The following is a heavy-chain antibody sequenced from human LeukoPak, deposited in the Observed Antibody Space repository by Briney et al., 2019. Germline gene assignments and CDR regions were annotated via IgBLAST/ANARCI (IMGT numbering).Heavy chain of an antibody. CDR2: IYYSGST. D-gene: IGHD3-10*01. CDR1: GGSISSSSYY. J-gene: IGHJ4*02. Sequence: PSETLSLTRTVSGGSISSSSYYWGWIRQPPGKGLEWIGSIYYSGSTYYNPSLKSRVTISVDTSKNQLSLKLSSVTAADTAVYFCARIPNYYGSGSYVDYWGQGTLVTVSS. CDR3: ARIPNYYGSGSYVDY. V-gene: IGHV4-39*07.